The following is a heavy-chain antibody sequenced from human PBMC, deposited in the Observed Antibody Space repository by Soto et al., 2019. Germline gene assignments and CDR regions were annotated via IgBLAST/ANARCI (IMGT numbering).Heavy chain of an antibody. J-gene: IGHJ4*02. D-gene: IGHD1-26*01. CDR3: ARDQVGRYWVHDY. CDR2: INSDGSST. Sequence: EVHLVESGGGLVQPGGSLRLSCAASEFTFSNYWLHWVRQAPGKGLVWVSHINSDGSSTNYADSVKGRFTISRDNAKNKLYLQMNSLRAEDTAVYYCARDQVGRYWVHDYWGQGTLVTVSS. V-gene: IGHV3-74*01. CDR1: EFTFSNYW.